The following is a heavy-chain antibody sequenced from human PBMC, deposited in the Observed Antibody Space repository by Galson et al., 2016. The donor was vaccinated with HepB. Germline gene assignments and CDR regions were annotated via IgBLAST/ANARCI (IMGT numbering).Heavy chain of an antibody. Sequence: SLRLSCAASGFTFSSYAMYWVRQAPGEGLEWVSRITSGGSTYYADSVKARVTISRDNSKNTLYLQMNSLRAEDTAVYYCSKDRSGSSAWYDNWGQGTLVTVS. V-gene: IGHV3-23*01. CDR2: ITSGGST. D-gene: IGHD6-19*01. CDR3: SKDRSGSSAWYDN. J-gene: IGHJ4*02. CDR1: GFTFSSYA.